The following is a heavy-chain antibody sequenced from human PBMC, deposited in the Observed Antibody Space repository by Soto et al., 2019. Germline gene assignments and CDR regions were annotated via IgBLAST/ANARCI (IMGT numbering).Heavy chain of an antibody. V-gene: IGHV4-34*01. Sequence: PSETLSLTCAVYGGSFSGYYWSWIRQPPGKGLEWIGEINHSGGTNYNPSLKSRVTISVDTSKNQFSLKLSSVTAADTAVYYCARASSWFPRYYYGMDVWGQGTTVTVSS. CDR3: ARASSWFPRYYYGMDV. J-gene: IGHJ6*02. CDR2: INHSGGT. CDR1: GGSFSGYY. D-gene: IGHD6-13*01.